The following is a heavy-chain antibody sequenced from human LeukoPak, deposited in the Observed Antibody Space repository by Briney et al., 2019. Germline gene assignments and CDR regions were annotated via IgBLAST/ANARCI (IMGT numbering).Heavy chain of an antibody. D-gene: IGHD4-17*01. Sequence: GGSLRLSCAASGFTFSHYAMHWVRQAPGKGLEWVAVISYDGSYTYYADSVKGRFTISRDNSKYTLYLQMNSLRTEDTAMYFSTRNDYGTYYFDYWGQGTLVTVSS. V-gene: IGHV3-30*04. CDR2: ISYDGSYT. CDR3: TRNDYGTYYFDY. CDR1: GFTFSHYA. J-gene: IGHJ4*02.